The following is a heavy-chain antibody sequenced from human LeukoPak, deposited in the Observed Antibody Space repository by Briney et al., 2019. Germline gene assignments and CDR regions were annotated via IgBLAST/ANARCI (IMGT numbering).Heavy chain of an antibody. CDR3: ARGGSYAADWFDP. CDR2: IYYSGST. D-gene: IGHD1-26*01. V-gene: IGHV4-59*08. Sequence: SETLSLTCTVSGGSISSYYWSWIRQPPGKGLEWIGYIYYSGSTNYNPSLKSRVTISVDTSKNQSSLKLSSVTAADTAVYYCARGGSYAADWFDPWGQGTLVTVSS. CDR1: GGSISSYY. J-gene: IGHJ5*02.